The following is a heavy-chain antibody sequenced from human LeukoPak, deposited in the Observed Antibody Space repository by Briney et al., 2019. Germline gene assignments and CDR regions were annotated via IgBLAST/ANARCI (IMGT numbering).Heavy chain of an antibody. Sequence: VSVKVSCKASGYTFTGHYMHWVRQAPGQGLEWMGWINPDSGGTNYAQKFQGRVTMTRDTSISTAYMELSRLKSDDTAVYYCARSSSWYRDWFDPWGQGTLVTVSS. V-gene: IGHV1-2*02. CDR1: GYTFTGHY. D-gene: IGHD6-13*01. CDR2: INPDSGGT. J-gene: IGHJ5*02. CDR3: ARSSSWYRDWFDP.